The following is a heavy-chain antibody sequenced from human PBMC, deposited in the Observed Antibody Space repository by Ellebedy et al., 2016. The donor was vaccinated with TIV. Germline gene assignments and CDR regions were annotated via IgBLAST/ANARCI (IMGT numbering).Heavy chain of an antibody. V-gene: IGHV3-23*01. CDR3: AKDLHIQRQWGFDH. CDR1: GFTFSIYA. CDR2: ISGSGDST. D-gene: IGHD5-18*01. Sequence: GESLKISCAASGFTFSIYAMSWVRQAPGKGLEWVSLISGSGDSTYYADSVKGRFTISRDNSKNTLYLQMNSLRGEDTAVYYCAKDLHIQRQWGFDHWGQGILVTVSS. J-gene: IGHJ4*02.